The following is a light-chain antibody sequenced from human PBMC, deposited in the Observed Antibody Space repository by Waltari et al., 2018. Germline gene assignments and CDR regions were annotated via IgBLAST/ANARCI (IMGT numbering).Light chain of an antibody. CDR1: QSISNY. CDR3: QQRRNWPLT. V-gene: IGKV3-11*01. CDR2: DTS. J-gene: IGKJ4*01. Sequence: DIVLPQPPALLALSRGESATLSCRARQSISNYLDWYQQKPGQAPRLLIYDTSNRATGIPTRFSGSGFGTDFTLTISSLEPEDFAIYYCQQRRNWPLTFGGGTKVEIK.